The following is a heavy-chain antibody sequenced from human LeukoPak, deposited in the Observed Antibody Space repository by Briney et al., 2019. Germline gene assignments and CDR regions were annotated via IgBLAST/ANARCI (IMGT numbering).Heavy chain of an antibody. D-gene: IGHD5-18*01. CDR1: GGSNSSGGYS. J-gene: IGHJ4*02. V-gene: IGHV4-30-2*01. CDR3: ARGDVDTAMTFDY. CDR2: IYHSGST. Sequence: PSETLSLTCAVSGGSNSSGGYSWSWIRQPPGKGLEWIGYIYHSGSTYYNPSLKSRVTISVDRSKNQFSLKLSSVTAADTAVYYCARGDVDTAMTFDYWGQGTLVTVSS.